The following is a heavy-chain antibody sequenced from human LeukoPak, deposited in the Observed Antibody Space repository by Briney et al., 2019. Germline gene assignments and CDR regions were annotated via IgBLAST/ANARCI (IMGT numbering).Heavy chain of an antibody. V-gene: IGHV3-23*01. CDR2: ISGSGGST. Sequence: PGGSLRLSCAASGFTFSSYAMSWVRQAPGKGLEWVSAISGSGGSTYYADSVKGRFTISRDNSKTTLYLQMNSLSAEDTAVYYCANFPRVTMVRGEVNWFDPWGQGTLVTVSS. CDR1: GFTFSSYA. CDR3: ANFPRVTMVRGEVNWFDP. J-gene: IGHJ5*02. D-gene: IGHD3-10*01.